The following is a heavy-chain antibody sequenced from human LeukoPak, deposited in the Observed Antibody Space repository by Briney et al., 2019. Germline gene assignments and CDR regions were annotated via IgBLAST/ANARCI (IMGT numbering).Heavy chain of an antibody. CDR3: AKARGDGYNDAFDM. Sequence: PGGSLRLSCAASGCTLSNNGMTGFPKAPGKGRKGMPLIRYDRNNEYYADSVKGRFTISGDISENTLYLQMNSLRSEDTAVYYCAKARGDGYNDAFDMWGPGTMVTVSS. V-gene: IGHV3-30*02. J-gene: IGHJ3*02. D-gene: IGHD5-24*01. CDR1: GCTLSNNG. CDR2: IRYDRNNE.